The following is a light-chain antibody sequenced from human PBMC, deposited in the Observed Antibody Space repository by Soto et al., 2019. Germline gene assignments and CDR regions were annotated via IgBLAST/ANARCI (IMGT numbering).Light chain of an antibody. Sequence: EIVLTQSPGTLSLSPGERATLSCRASQSVSSSYLAWYQQKPGQAPRLLIYGASSRATGIPDRFSGSGSGTDFTLTISRLEPEDFAVYYSQQYGSSPPILTFGGGTKVEIK. CDR2: GAS. CDR1: QSVSSSY. V-gene: IGKV3-20*01. J-gene: IGKJ4*01. CDR3: QQYGSSPPILT.